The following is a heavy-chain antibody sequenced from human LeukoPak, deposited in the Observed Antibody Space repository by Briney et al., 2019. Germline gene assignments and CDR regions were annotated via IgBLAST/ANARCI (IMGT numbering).Heavy chain of an antibody. CDR1: GGSISYYY. Sequence: PSETLSLTCTVSGGSISYYYWSWIRQPPEQGLEWIGYIYYSESTNYNPSLKSRVTISVDTSKNQFSLKLSSVTVADTAVYYCARDAYSSSYMDVWGKGTTVTVSS. D-gene: IGHD6-13*01. J-gene: IGHJ6*03. CDR2: IYYSEST. CDR3: ARDAYSSSYMDV. V-gene: IGHV4-59*01.